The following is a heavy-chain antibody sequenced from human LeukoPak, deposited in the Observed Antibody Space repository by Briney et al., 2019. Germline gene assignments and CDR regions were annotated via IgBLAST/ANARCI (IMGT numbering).Heavy chain of an antibody. V-gene: IGHV4-59*01. Sequence: SETLSLTCIVSGGSISSYYWSWIRQPPGKGLEWIGYIYYSGSTNYNPSLKSRVTISVDTSKNHFSLKLRSVTAADTAVYYCARLGLSSGNIEYWGQGTLVTVSS. CDR1: GGSISSYY. CDR2: IYYSGST. D-gene: IGHD1-1*01. CDR3: ARLGLSSGNIEY. J-gene: IGHJ4*02.